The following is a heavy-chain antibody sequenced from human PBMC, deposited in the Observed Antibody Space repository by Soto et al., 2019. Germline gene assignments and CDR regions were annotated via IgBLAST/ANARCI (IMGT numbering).Heavy chain of an antibody. V-gene: IGHV3-53*01. CDR2: FESGGSI. CDR3: ARAGVTPHFFDY. Sequence: GGSLRLSCAASGFSVRTNYMSWVRQAPGKGLDWVSVFESGGSIYYADSVKGRFIISRDYAKNTVDLQMNSLRVEDTAVYYCARAGVTPHFFDYWGQGTLVTVSS. CDR1: GFSVRTNY. J-gene: IGHJ4*02. D-gene: IGHD3-3*02.